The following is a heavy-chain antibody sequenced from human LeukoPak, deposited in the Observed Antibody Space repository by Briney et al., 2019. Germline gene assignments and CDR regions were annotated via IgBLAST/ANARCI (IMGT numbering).Heavy chain of an antibody. CDR1: GGSISSSSYY. CDR2: IYYSGST. D-gene: IGHD3-22*01. CDR3: AREVHYYDSSGYLVYFDY. V-gene: IGHV4-39*07. J-gene: IGHJ4*02. Sequence: SETLSLTCTVSGGSISSSSYYWGWIRQPPGKGLEWIGSIYYSGSTYYNPSLKSRVTISVDTSKNQFSLKLSSVTAADTAVYYCAREVHYYDSSGYLVYFDYWGQGTLVTVSS.